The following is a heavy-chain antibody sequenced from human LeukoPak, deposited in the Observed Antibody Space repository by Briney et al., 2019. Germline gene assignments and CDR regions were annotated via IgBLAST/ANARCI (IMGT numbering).Heavy chain of an antibody. CDR1: GFTFSSYG. CDR3: ATSSRGFGSYYYGMDV. CDR2: IRYDGSNK. Sequence: PGGSLRLSCAAPGFTFSSYGMHWVRQAPGKGLEWVAFIRYDGSNKYYADSVKGRFTISRDNSKNTLYLQMNSLRAEDTAVYYCATSSRGFGSYYYGMDVWGQGTTVTVSS. J-gene: IGHJ6*02. V-gene: IGHV3-30*02. D-gene: IGHD3-10*01.